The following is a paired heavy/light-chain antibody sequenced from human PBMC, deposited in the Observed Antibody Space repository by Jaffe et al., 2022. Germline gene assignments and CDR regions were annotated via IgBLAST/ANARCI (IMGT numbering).Light chain of an antibody. CDR3: QSYDSSLSTYV. CDR1: SSNIGAGYD. V-gene: IGLV1-40*01. J-gene: IGLJ1*01. CDR2: GNS. Sequence: QSVLTQPPSVSGAPGQRVTISCTGSSSNIGAGYDVHWYQQLPGTAPKLLIYGNSNRPSGVPDRFSGSKSDTSASLAITGLQAEDEADYFCQSYDSSLSTYVFGSGTKVTVL.
Heavy chain of an antibody. CDR1: GFTFSSYE. V-gene: IGHV3-48*03. D-gene: IGHD5-12*01. CDR3: ARVDGYNYNYYYYYMDV. J-gene: IGHJ6*03. Sequence: EVQLVESGGGLVQPGGSLRLSCAASGFTFSSYEMNWVRQIPGKGLEWVSYISISGSTIYYADSLKGRFTISRDNAKNSLYLQMNSLRAEDTAVYYCARVDGYNYNYYYYYMDVWGKGTTVTVSS. CDR2: ISISGSTI.